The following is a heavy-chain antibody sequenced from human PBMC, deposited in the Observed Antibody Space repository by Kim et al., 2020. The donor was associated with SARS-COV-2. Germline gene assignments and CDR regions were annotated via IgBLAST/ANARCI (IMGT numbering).Heavy chain of an antibody. CDR1: GFTFSSYS. CDR2: ISSSSSYI. CDR3: ARGPRGYSYGYVDY. D-gene: IGHD5-18*01. Sequence: GGSLRLSCAASGFTFSSYSMNLVRQAPGKGLEWVSSISSSSSYIYYADSVKGRFTISRDNAKNSLYLQMNSLRAEDTAVYYCARGPRGYSYGYVDYWSQGALVTVSS. V-gene: IGHV3-21*01. J-gene: IGHJ4*02.